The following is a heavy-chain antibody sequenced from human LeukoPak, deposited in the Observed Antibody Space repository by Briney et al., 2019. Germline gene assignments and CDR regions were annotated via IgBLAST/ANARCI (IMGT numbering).Heavy chain of an antibody. Sequence: SGGSLRLSCTVSGFTLSNHYMTWIRQAPGKGLEYISYLSNTGSDIFYADSVKGRFSISRDNAKNSLYLQMNSLRAEDTAVYYCAKYGPQDSGSSHFDYWGQGALVTVSS. CDR3: AKYGPQDSGSSHFDY. J-gene: IGHJ4*02. D-gene: IGHD1-26*01. CDR2: LSNTGSDI. V-gene: IGHV3-11*01. CDR1: GFTLSNHY.